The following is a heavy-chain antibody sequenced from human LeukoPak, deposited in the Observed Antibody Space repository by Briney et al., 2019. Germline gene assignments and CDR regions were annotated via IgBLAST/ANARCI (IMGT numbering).Heavy chain of an antibody. CDR2: ISYDGSNK. J-gene: IGHJ6*02. CDR1: GFTFSSYA. CDR3: ASQGGLLWFGELSGGMDV. Sequence: GGSLRLSCAASGFTFSSYAMNWVRQAPGRGLEWVAFISYDGSNKYYADSVKGRFTISRDNSKNTLYLQMNSLRAEDTAVYYCASQGGLLWFGELSGGMDVWGQGTTVTVSS. V-gene: IGHV3-30-3*01. D-gene: IGHD3-10*01.